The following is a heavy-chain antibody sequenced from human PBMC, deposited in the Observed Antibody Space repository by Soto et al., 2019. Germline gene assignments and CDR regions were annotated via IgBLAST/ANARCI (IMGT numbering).Heavy chain of an antibody. CDR1: GGSFSGYF. CDR2: INHSGIT. CDR3: VRGPYNYNSRYFDY. Sequence: SETLSLTCTVSGGSFSGYFWTWIRQPPGKGLEWLAEINHSGITNYNPSVESRVSMSVDTSKNQLSLRLYSVTAADTAVYYCVRGPYNYNSRYFDYWGQGTLVTVSS. V-gene: IGHV4-34*01. D-gene: IGHD1-1*01. J-gene: IGHJ4*02.